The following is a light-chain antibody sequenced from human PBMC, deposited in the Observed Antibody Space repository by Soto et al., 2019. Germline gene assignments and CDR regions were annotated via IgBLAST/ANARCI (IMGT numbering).Light chain of an antibody. Sequence: EIVLTQSPATLSLSPGERVTLSCRASQSVSSYLAWYQQKPGQAPRLLIYDASNRATGIPARFSGSGSGTDFTLTISSLEPEDFAVYYCQQRSNWLTFGQGTKVEIK. V-gene: IGKV3-11*01. J-gene: IGKJ1*01. CDR1: QSVSSY. CDR2: DAS. CDR3: QQRSNWLT.